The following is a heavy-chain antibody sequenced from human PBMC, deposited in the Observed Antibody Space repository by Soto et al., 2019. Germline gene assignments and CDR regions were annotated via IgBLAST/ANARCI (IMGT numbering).Heavy chain of an antibody. Sequence: SETLSLTCAVYGGSFSCYYWSWIRQPPGKGLEWIGEINHSGSTNYNPSLKSRVTISVDTSKNQFSLKLSSVTAADTAVYYCARGGDYDDNTGFDYWGQGTLVTVSS. CDR3: ARGGDYDDNTGFDY. J-gene: IGHJ4*02. V-gene: IGHV4-34*01. CDR2: INHSGST. CDR1: GGSFSCYY. D-gene: IGHD3-22*01.